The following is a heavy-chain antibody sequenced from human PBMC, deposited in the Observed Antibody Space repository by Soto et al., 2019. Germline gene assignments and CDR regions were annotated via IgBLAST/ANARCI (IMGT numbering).Heavy chain of an antibody. J-gene: IGHJ5*02. D-gene: IGHD6-6*01. CDR1: GYTFTSYG. Sequence: GASVKVSCKASGYTFTSYGISWVRQAPGQGLEWMGWISAYNGNTNYAQKLQGRVTMTTDTSTSTAYMELRSLRSDDTAVYYCARDPVAAPYPFGWFDPWGQGTLVTVSS. V-gene: IGHV1-18*01. CDR2: ISAYNGNT. CDR3: ARDPVAAPYPFGWFDP.